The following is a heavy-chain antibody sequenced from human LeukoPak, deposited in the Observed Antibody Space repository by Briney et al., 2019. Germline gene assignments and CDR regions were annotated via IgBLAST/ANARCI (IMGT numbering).Heavy chain of an antibody. D-gene: IGHD2/OR15-2a*01. V-gene: IGHV4-59*01. CDR1: GDSISNYY. CDR3: ARGRCRNSGCRPYFDY. J-gene: IGHJ4*02. Sequence: SETLSLTCTVSGDSISNYYWSWIRQPPGKGLEWIGYIYYSESTNYNPSLKSRVTISTDTSKSQFSLNLRSVTAEDTGIYYCARGRCRNSGCRPYFDYWGQGTQVTVS. CDR2: IYYSEST.